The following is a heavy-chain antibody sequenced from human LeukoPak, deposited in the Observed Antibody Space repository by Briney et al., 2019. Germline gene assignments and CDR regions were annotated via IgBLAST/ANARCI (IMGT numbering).Heavy chain of an antibody. J-gene: IGHJ4*02. CDR1: GFTVSSNY. CDR2: IYSGGDT. CDR3: VKGLMGSYRYSLDY. V-gene: IGHV3-66*01. Sequence: GGSLRLSCAASGFTVSSNYMSWVRQAPGKGLEWLSVIYSGGDTYYADSVKGRFTISRDNSKNTLYLQMSSLRAEDTAVYYCVKGLMGSYRYSLDYWGQGTLVTVSS. D-gene: IGHD3-16*02.